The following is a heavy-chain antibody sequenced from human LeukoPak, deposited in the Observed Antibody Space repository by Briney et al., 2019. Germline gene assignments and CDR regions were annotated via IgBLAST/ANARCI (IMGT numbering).Heavy chain of an antibody. CDR1: GGSISSYY. CDR2: IYYSGST. CDR3: ARAPRFGVVFYFDY. V-gene: IGHV4-59*12. D-gene: IGHD3-3*01. J-gene: IGHJ4*02. Sequence: SETLSLTCTVSGGSISSYYWSWIRQPPGKGLEWIGYIYYSGSTNYNPSLKSRVTISVDTSKNQFSLKLSSVTAADTAVYYCARAPRFGVVFYFDYWGQGTLVTVSS.